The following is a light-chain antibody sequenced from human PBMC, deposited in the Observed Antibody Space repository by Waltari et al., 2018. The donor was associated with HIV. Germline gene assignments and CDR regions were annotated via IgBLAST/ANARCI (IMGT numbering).Light chain of an antibody. J-gene: IGKJ2*01. Sequence: DIVMTQSPDSLVASLGERATINCKPSQSVLYSSNNKNYLAWYQQKPGQPPKLLIYWASTRESGVPDRFSGSGSGTDFTLTISSLQAEDVAVYYCQQYYSTPRTFGQGTKLEIK. CDR3: QQYYSTPRT. V-gene: IGKV4-1*01. CDR1: QSVLYSSNNKNY. CDR2: WAS.